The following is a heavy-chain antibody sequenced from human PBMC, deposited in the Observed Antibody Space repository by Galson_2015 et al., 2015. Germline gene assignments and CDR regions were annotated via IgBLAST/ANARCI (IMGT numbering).Heavy chain of an antibody. J-gene: IGHJ4*02. CDR1: GFTFSSYG. CDR2: ISYDGSNK. Sequence: SLRLSCAASGFTFSSYGMHWVRQAPGKGLEWVAVISYDGSNKYYADSVKGRFTISRDNSKNTLYLQMNSLRAEDTAVYYCAKKGLEYCSGGSCYGYYFDYSGQGTLVTVSS. D-gene: IGHD2-15*01. V-gene: IGHV3-30*18. CDR3: AKKGLEYCSGGSCYGYYFDY.